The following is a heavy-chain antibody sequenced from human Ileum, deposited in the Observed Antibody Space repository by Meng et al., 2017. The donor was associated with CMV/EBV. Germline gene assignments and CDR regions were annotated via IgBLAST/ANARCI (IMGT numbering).Heavy chain of an antibody. J-gene: IGHJ6*02. CDR1: GFTFTHYD. CDR2: VWSDGINK. V-gene: IGHV3-33*01. D-gene: IGHD6-6*01. CDR3: ARDSTSSGRLSIGMDV. Sequence: GGSLRLSCTAPGFTFTHYDMHWVRQAPGKGLEWVAVVWSDGINKKYADFVKGRYTISRDNSKKTVYLQMNSLGGEDTAVFYCARDSTSSGRLSIGMDVWGQGTTVTVSS.